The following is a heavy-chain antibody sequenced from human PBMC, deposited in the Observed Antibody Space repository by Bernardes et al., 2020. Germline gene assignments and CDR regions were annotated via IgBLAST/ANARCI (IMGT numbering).Heavy chain of an antibody. CDR2: IKQDGSEK. J-gene: IGHJ4*02. D-gene: IGHD3-3*01. V-gene: IGHV3-7*01. CDR1: GFTFSNYW. Sequence: GGSLRLSCAGSGFTFSNYWMTWVRQPPGRGLEWVAYIKQDGSEKYYVDSVKGRFTISRDNAQNSLYLQMSSLRAEDTAVYYCARDSPRVVMIDYWGQGTLVTVSS. CDR3: ARDSPRVVMIDY.